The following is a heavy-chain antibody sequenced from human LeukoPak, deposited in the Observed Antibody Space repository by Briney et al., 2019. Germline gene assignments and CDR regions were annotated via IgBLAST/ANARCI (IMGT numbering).Heavy chain of an antibody. V-gene: IGHV3-66*01. CDR1: GFTFSRYT. CDR2: IYSGGST. D-gene: IGHD1-26*01. CDR3: ARDNKIVGAFDFYFDY. J-gene: IGHJ4*02. Sequence: GGSLRLSCAPSGFTFSRYTMNWVRQAPGKGLEWVSVIYSGGSTYYADSVKGRFTISRDNSKNTLYLQMNSLRAEDTAVYYCARDNKIVGAFDFYFDYWGQGTLVTVSS.